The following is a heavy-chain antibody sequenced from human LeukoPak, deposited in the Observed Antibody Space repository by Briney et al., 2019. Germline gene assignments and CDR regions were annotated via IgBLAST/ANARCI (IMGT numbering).Heavy chain of an antibody. V-gene: IGHV4-39*01. CDR3: ARHAYSSGWYKLGPNDAFDI. J-gene: IGHJ3*02. CDR1: GGSISSSSYY. CDR2: IYYSGST. D-gene: IGHD6-19*01. Sequence: SETLSLTCTLSGGSISSSSYYWGWIRQPPGKGLEWIGSIYYSGSTYYNPSLKSRVTISVDTSKNQFSLKLSSVTAADTAVYYCARHAYSSGWYKLGPNDAFDIWGQGTMVTVSS.